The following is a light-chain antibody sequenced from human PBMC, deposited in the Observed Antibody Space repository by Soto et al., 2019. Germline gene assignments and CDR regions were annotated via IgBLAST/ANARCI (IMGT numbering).Light chain of an antibody. J-gene: IGLJ1*01. CDR3: SSYTSSSTLYV. V-gene: IGLV2-14*01. Sequence: VLTQPASVSGSPGHSITISCTGTSSDVGGYNYVSWYQQHPGKAPKLMIYEVSNRPSGVSNRFSGSKSGNTASLTISGLQAEDEADYYCSSYTSSSTLYVFGTGTKVTVL. CDR1: SSDVGGYNY. CDR2: EVS.